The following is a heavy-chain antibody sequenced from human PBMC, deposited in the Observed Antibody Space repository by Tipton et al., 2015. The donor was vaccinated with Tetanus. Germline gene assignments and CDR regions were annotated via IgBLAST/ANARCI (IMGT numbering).Heavy chain of an antibody. J-gene: IGHJ3*01. CDR1: GGSLSSRY. V-gene: IGHV4-4*07. CDR3: ARDLSGFLFDAFDL. CDR2: IYISGST. D-gene: IGHD3-22*01. Sequence: TLSLTCNVSGGSLSSRYWSWIRQTAGKRLEWIGRIYISGSTDYNPSLKTRVSMSVGTSKNQFSLKLSSGTASDTAVYYCARDLSGFLFDAFDLWGQGIMVTVSS.